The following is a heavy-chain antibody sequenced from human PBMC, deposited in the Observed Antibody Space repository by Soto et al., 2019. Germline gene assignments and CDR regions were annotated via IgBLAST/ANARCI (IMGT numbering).Heavy chain of an antibody. CDR3: ARDSIVATISPHWDYYYYYMDV. J-gene: IGHJ6*03. Sequence: ASVKVSCKASGYTFTSYDINWVRQATGQGLEWMGWMNPNSGNTGYAQKFQGRVTMTRNTSISTAYMELSSLRSEDTAVYYCARDSIVATISPHWDYYYYYMDVWGKGTTVTVSS. D-gene: IGHD5-12*01. V-gene: IGHV1-8*01. CDR2: MNPNSGNT. CDR1: GYTFTSYD.